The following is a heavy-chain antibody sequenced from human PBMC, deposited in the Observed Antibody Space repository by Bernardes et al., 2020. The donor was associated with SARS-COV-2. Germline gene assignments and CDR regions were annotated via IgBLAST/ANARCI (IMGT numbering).Heavy chain of an antibody. D-gene: IGHD6-19*01. CDR1: DESSSGYF. V-gene: IGHV4-34*01. J-gene: IGHJ4*02. Sequence: SETLSLTCAVYDESSSGYFWSWIRQPPGRGLEWIGEINHGGSTNFNPSLKSRVTMSVDPSKNQISLKLRSVTAADTAVYYCARSSGWYALDFWGQGTLVTVSS. CDR2: INHGGST. CDR3: ARSSGWYALDF.